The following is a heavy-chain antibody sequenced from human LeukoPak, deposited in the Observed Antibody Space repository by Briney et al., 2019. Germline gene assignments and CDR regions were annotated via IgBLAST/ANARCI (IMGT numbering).Heavy chain of an antibody. CDR2: INQDGSEK. V-gene: IGHV3-7*01. Sequence: GGSLRLSCAVSGLTFRSYWMSWVRQAPGKGLEWVANINQDGSEKYFVDSVKGRFTISRDNAKNSLHLQMNTLRAEDTAVYYCARERDGRFFDYWGQGTPVTVSS. J-gene: IGHJ4*02. D-gene: IGHD5-24*01. CDR3: ARERDGRFFDY. CDR1: GLTFRSYW.